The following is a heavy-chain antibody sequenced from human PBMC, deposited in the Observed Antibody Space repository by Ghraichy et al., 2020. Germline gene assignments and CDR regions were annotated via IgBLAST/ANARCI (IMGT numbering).Heavy chain of an antibody. CDR3: ARGSKVVRFFYYDGMDV. V-gene: IGHV3-48*02. D-gene: IGHD4-23*01. Sequence: GGSLRLSCVGSGFIFSDYSMNWVRQSPGKGREWVSYITSSSRTKSYADSVQGRFTISRDNAHNSLDLQMNSLRDEDTAVYYCARGSKVVRFFYYDGMDVWGQGTTVTVSS. CDR2: ITSSSRTK. J-gene: IGHJ6*02. CDR1: GFIFSDYS.